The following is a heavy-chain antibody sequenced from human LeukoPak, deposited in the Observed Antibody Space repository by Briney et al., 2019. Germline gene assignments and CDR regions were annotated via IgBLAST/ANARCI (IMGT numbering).Heavy chain of an antibody. CDR3: ARDHNEYDFWSGSCLGYFDF. V-gene: IGHV4-4*07. CDR2: VDTTGIT. Sequence: SETLSLTCTVSGGSISSYYWGWIRQPAGKGLEWIGRVDTTGITNYNPSLKSRLTMSVDMSANHFSLRLSSVTAADTAVYYCARDHNEYDFWSGSCLGYFDFWGQGALVTVSS. J-gene: IGHJ4*02. D-gene: IGHD3-3*01. CDR1: GGSISSYY.